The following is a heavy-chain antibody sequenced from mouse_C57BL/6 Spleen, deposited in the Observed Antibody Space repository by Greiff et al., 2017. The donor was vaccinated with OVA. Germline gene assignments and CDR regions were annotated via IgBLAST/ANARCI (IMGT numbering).Heavy chain of an antibody. D-gene: IGHD1-1*01. J-gene: IGHJ3*01. CDR1: GYTFTSYW. CDR2: IYPGSGST. Sequence: VQLQQSGAELVKPGASVKMSCKASGYTFTSYWITWVKQRPGQGLEWIGDIYPGSGSTNYNEKFKSKATLTVDTSSSTAYMQLSSLTSEDSAVYYCARGGGYYGSSSFAYWGQGTLVTVSA. CDR3: ARGGGYYGSSSFAY. V-gene: IGHV1-55*01.